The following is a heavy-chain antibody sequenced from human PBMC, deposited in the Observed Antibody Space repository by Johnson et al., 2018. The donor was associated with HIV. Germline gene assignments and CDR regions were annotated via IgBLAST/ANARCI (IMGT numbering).Heavy chain of an antibody. J-gene: IGHJ3*02. V-gene: IGHV3-30*14. D-gene: IGHD3-22*01. Sequence: QVQLVESGGGVVQPGRSLRLSCAASGFTFSNYAIHWVRQAPGKGLEWVAIISYDGNNKYYADSVKGRFTISRESAKNSLYLQMNSLRAGDTAVYYCARGLGSYSSGYPMLDAFDIWGQGTMVTVSS. CDR2: ISYDGNNK. CDR3: ARGLGSYSSGYPMLDAFDI. CDR1: GFTFSNYA.